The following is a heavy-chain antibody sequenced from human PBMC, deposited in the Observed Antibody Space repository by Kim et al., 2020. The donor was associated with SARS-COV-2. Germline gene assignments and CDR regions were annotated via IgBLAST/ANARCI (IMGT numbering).Heavy chain of an antibody. Sequence: NPSPKSRVTISIDTSKNQCSLRLTSVTAADTAVYYCAREMNRIYYFYGVDVWGQGTTVTVSS. J-gene: IGHJ6*02. V-gene: IGHV4-59*01. CDR3: AREMNRIYYFYGVDV.